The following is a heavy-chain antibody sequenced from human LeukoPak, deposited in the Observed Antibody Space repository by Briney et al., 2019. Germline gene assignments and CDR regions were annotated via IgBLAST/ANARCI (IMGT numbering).Heavy chain of an antibody. J-gene: IGHJ4*02. D-gene: IGHD3-3*01. CDR1: RFTFSNFA. CDR3: AQAWSGKNYFDY. Sequence: GGSLRLSCVAARFTFSNFARGWVRQAPGKGLEWVSAINGNGRNTYYADSVKGRFTISRDNSKNTLYLQMNSLRAEDTSVYCCAQAWSGKNYFDYWGQGTLVTVSS. CDR2: INGNGRNT. V-gene: IGHV3-23*01.